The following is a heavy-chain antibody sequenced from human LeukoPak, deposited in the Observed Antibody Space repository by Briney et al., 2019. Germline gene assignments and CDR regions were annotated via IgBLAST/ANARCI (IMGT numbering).Heavy chain of an antibody. V-gene: IGHV4-31*03. J-gene: IGHJ4*02. CDR3: ARGAEDTAWGYFDY. CDR1: GGSISSGGYY. D-gene: IGHD5-18*01. CDR2: IYYSGST. Sequence: PPQTLSLTCTVSGGSISSGGYYWSWIRQHPGKGLEWIGYIYYSGSTYYNPSLKSRVTISVDTSKNQFSLKLSSVTAADTAVYYCARGAEDTAWGYFDYWGQGTLVTVSS.